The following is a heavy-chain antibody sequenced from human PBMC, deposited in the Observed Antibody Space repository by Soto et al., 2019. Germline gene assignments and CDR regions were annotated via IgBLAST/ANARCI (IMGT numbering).Heavy chain of an antibody. CDR3: ARAHMTTVVKGPRVPNNWFDP. CDR1: GGSISSGGYS. Sequence: SETLSLTCAVSGGSISSGGYSWSWIRQPPGKGLEWIGYIYHSGSTYYNPSLKSRVTISVDRSKNQFSLKLSSVTAADTAVYYCARAHMTTVVKGPRVPNNWFDPWGQGTLVT. V-gene: IGHV4-30-2*01. D-gene: IGHD4-17*01. J-gene: IGHJ5*02. CDR2: IYHSGST.